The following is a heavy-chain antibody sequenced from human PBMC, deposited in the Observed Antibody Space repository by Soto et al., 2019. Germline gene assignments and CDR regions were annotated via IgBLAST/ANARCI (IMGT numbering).Heavy chain of an antibody. J-gene: IGHJ6*02. D-gene: IGHD6-19*01. CDR1: GYTFTSYY. CDR3: ARDLSYSSGWRRSKYYGMDV. CDR2: INPSGGST. V-gene: IGHV1-46*03. Sequence: GASVKVSCKASGYTFTSYYMHWVRQAPGQRLELMGIINPSGGSTSYAQKFQGRVTMTRDTSTSTVYMELSSLRSEDTAVYYCARDLSYSSGWRRSKYYGMDVWGQGTTVTVSS.